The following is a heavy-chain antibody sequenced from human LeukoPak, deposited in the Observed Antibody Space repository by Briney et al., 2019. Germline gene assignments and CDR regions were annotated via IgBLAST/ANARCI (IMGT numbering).Heavy chain of an antibody. CDR3: ARGVPNFDWLLYTPYYFDY. CDR1: GYTFTSYA. CDR2: INAGNGNT. J-gene: IGHJ4*02. D-gene: IGHD3-9*01. Sequence: ASVKVSCKASGYTFTSYAMHWVRQAPGQRLEWMGWINAGNGNTKYSQKFQGRVTITRDTSASTAYMELSSLRSEDTAVYYCARGVPNFDWLLYTPYYFDYWGQGTLVTVSS. V-gene: IGHV1-3*01.